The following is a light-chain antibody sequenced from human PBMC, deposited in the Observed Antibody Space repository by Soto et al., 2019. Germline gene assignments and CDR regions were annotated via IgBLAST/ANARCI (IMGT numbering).Light chain of an antibody. J-gene: IGKJ5*01. CDR3: QQSYSTPPIT. Sequence: DIQFTQSPPFLSASLGDRVTIPCRASQGTSSYLAGFQQKTGRAPKLLIYGASTLQSGVPARFSGSGSGTDFTLTISSLQPEDFATYYCQQSYSTPPITFGQGTRLEIK. CDR2: GAS. V-gene: IGKV1-39*01. CDR1: QGTSSY.